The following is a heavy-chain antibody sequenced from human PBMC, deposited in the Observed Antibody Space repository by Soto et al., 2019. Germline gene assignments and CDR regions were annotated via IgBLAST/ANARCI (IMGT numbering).Heavy chain of an antibody. J-gene: IGHJ6*02. CDR1: GYSFTSYW. CDR3: ARQSHPYPVVVPAAKNYYYYYGMDV. V-gene: IGHV5-51*01. CDR2: IYPGDSDT. Sequence: PGESLKISCKGSGYSFTSYWIGWVRQMPGKGLEWMGIIYPGDSDTRYSPSFQGQVTISADKSISTAYLQWSSLKASDTAMYYCARQSHPYPVVVPAAKNYYYYYGMDVWGQGTTVTVSS. D-gene: IGHD2-2*01.